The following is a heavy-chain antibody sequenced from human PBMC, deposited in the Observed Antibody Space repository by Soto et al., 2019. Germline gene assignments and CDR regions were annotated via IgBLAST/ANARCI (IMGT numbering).Heavy chain of an antibody. D-gene: IGHD1-20*01. J-gene: IGHJ1*01. CDR3: ATSVYHISSGY. Sequence: EVQMLESGGGLVQPGGSLRLSCAASGFTFNSYAMSWVRQAPGKGLEWVSAVTGSGSSTYYADSVKGRFTISRDNSKNTHNLRQHSLRVEDTAVYYCATSVYHISSGYWRQGTLVTVSS. CDR2: VTGSGSST. V-gene: IGHV3-23*01. CDR1: GFTFNSYA.